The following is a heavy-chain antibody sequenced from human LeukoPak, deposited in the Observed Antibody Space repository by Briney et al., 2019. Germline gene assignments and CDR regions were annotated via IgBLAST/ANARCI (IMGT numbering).Heavy chain of an antibody. CDR1: GYTFTGYY. V-gene: IGHV1-2*02. CDR2: INPNSGGT. Sequence: ASVKVSCKASGYTFTGYYVHWVRQAPGQGLEWMGWINPNSGGTNYAQKFQGRVTMTRDTSISTAYMELSRLRSDDTAVYYCAREVAAAKGSDYWGQGTLVTVSS. J-gene: IGHJ4*02. D-gene: IGHD6-13*01. CDR3: AREVAAAKGSDY.